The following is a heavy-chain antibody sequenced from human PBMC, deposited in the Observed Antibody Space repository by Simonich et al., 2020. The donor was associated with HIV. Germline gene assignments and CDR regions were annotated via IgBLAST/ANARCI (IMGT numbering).Heavy chain of an antibody. Sequence: QVQLQESGPGLVKPSGTLSLTCAVSGGSISSSNLWSWFRQPPGKGLEWIGEIYHSGSTKYNSSLKSRVSISVDKSKNEFSLKMSSVTAADTAVYFCARLFNWNDGSTFDIWGQGTMVTVSS. CDR2: IYHSGST. CDR3: ARLFNWNDGSTFDI. D-gene: IGHD1-20*01. V-gene: IGHV4-4*02. J-gene: IGHJ3*02. CDR1: GGSISSSNL.